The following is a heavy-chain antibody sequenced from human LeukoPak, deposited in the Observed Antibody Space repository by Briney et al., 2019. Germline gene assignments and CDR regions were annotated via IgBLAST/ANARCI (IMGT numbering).Heavy chain of an antibody. Sequence: SETLSLTCSVSGGSISSTLYYWGWIRQPPGKGLEWIGSIYYSGNTYYNSSPKSRVTISVDTSKNQFSLKLSPVTAADTAIYYCARLRGVDVWGQGTTVTVSS. CDR3: ARLRGVDV. J-gene: IGHJ6*02. CDR1: GGSISSTLYY. CDR2: IYYSGNT. V-gene: IGHV4-39*01.